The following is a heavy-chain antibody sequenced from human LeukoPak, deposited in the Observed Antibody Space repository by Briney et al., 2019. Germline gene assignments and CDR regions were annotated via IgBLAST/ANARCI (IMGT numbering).Heavy chain of an antibody. D-gene: IGHD5-18*01. CDR3: ARYSYGVDY. Sequence: SQTLSLTCTVSGGSISSYYWSWIRQPPGKGLEWIGYIYYSGSTNYNPSLKSRVTISVDTPKNQFALKLSSVTAADTAVYCCARYSYGVDYWGQGTMVTVSS. CDR2: IYYSGST. CDR1: GGSISSYY. V-gene: IGHV4-59*08. J-gene: IGHJ4*02.